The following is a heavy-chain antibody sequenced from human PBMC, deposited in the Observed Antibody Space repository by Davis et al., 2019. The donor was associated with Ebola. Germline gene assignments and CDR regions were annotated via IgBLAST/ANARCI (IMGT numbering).Heavy chain of an antibody. Sequence: MPSETLSLTCTVSGGSISSYYWSWIRQPPGKGLEWIGYIYYSGSTNYNPSLKSRVTISVDTSKNQFSLKLSSVTAADTAVYYCARGKLWIGELLSSNWFDPWGQGTLVTVSS. D-gene: IGHD3-10*01. CDR1: GGSISSYY. CDR3: ARGKLWIGELLSSNWFDP. J-gene: IGHJ5*02. CDR2: IYYSGST. V-gene: IGHV4-59*08.